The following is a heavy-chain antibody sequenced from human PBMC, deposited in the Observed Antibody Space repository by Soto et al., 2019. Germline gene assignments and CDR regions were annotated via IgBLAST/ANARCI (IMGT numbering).Heavy chain of an antibody. Sequence: ASVKVSCKASDYTFTSYGISWVRQAPGQGLEWMGWISAYNGNTNYAQKLQGRVTMTTDTSTSTAYTELRSLRSDDTAVYYCARAWQSYDILTGYYNRPYFDYWGQGTLVTVSS. CDR3: ARAWQSYDILTGYYNRPYFDY. CDR2: ISAYNGNT. D-gene: IGHD3-9*01. CDR1: DYTFTSYG. V-gene: IGHV1-18*01. J-gene: IGHJ4*02.